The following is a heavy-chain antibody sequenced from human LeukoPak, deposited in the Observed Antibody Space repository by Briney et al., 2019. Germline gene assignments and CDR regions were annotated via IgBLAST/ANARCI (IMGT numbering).Heavy chain of an antibody. J-gene: IGHJ6*02. CDR2: IIPIFGTA. CDR3: ASPYCSSTSCYTHYYYGMDV. V-gene: IGHV1-69*13. Sequence: SVKVSCKASGGTFSSYAISWVRQAPGQGLEWMGGIIPIFGTANYAQKFQGRVTITADESTSTAYMELSSLRSEDTAVYYCASPYCSSTSCYTHYYYGMDVWGQGTTVTVSS. D-gene: IGHD2-2*02. CDR1: GGTFSSYA.